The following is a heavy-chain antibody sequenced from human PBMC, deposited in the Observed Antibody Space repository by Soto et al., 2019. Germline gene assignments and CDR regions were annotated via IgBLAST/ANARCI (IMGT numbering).Heavy chain of an antibody. Sequence: QVQLQESGPGLVKPSETLSLTCTVSGGSVSSGSYYWSWIRQPPGKGLEWIGYIYYSGSTNYNPSLKSRVTISVDTSKNQFSLKLSSVTAADTAVYYCAREPAEFLSPGVDHYFDYWGQGTLVTVSS. J-gene: IGHJ4*02. CDR1: GGSVSSGSYY. CDR3: AREPAEFLSPGVDHYFDY. CDR2: IYYSGST. D-gene: IGHD3-3*01. V-gene: IGHV4-61*01.